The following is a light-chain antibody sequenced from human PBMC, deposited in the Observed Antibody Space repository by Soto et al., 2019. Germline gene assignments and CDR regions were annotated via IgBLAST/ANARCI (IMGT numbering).Light chain of an antibody. CDR2: EVS. J-gene: IGLJ3*02. V-gene: IGLV2-14*01. CDR3: SSYTSSTTLEV. Sequence: QSALTQPASVSGSPGQSITISCTGTNSDVGGYNYVSWYQHHPGKAPKLMLYEVSHRPSGVSNRFSGSKSGNTASLTISGLQAEDEADYYCSSYTSSTTLEVFGGGTKLTVL. CDR1: NSDVGGYNY.